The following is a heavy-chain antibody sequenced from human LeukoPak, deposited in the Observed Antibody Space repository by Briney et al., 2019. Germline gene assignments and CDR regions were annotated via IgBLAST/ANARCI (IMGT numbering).Heavy chain of an antibody. D-gene: IGHD5-18*01. CDR3: AREDEKGGYSYDNQSYFDY. CDR2: IYDSGST. CDR1: GGSISSSSYY. J-gene: IGHJ4*02. V-gene: IGHV4-39*07. Sequence: SETLSLTCTVSGGSISSSSYYWGWIRQPPGTGLEWIGSIYDSGSTYYNPSLKSRVTISVDTSKNQFSLKLSSVTAADTAVYYCAREDEKGGYSYDNQSYFDYWGQGTLVTVSS.